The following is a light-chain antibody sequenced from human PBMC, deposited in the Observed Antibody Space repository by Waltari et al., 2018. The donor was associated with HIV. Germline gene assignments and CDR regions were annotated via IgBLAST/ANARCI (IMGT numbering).Light chain of an antibody. V-gene: IGLV1-40*01. CDR2: GNS. Sequence: QSVLTQPPSVSGAPGQRVTISCTGSSSNIGAQYAVHWYQQLPGTAPKVLIYGNSDRPSGVPDRVSGSKSGTSASLVITGLQAEDEANYYCQSYDSSLSAWVFGGGTKLTVL. J-gene: IGLJ3*02. CDR1: SSNIGAQYA. CDR3: QSYDSSLSAWV.